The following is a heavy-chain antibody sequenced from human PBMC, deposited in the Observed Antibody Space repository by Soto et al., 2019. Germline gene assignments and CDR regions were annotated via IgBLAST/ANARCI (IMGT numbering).Heavy chain of an antibody. CDR3: AREYDSSGYRNGAFDI. D-gene: IGHD3-22*01. V-gene: IGHV1-18*01. J-gene: IGHJ3*02. CDR2: ISAYNGNT. CDR1: GYTFTSYG. Sequence: ASVKVSCKASGYTFTSYGISWVRQAPGQGLEWMGWISAYNGNTNYAQKLQGRVTMTTDTSTSTAYMELRSLRSDDTAVYYCAREYDSSGYRNGAFDIWGQGTMVTVSS.